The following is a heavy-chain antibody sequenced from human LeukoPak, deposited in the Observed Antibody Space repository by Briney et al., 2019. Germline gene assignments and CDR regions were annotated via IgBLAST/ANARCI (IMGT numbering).Heavy chain of an antibody. CDR2: INHSGST. D-gene: IGHD2-21*02. V-gene: IGHV4-34*01. CDR3: ARFAYCGGHCWYYFDY. Sequence: SETLSLTCAVYGGSFSGYYWSWIRQPPGKGLEWIGEINHSGSTNYNPSLKSRVTISVDTSKNQFSLKLNSVTAADTAVYYCARFAYCGGHCWYYFDYWGQGSLVTVSS. CDR1: GGSFSGYY. J-gene: IGHJ4*02.